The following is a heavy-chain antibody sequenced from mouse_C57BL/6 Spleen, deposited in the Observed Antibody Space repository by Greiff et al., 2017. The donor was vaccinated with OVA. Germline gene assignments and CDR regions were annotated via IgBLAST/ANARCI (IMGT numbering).Heavy chain of an antibody. J-gene: IGHJ2*01. D-gene: IGHD2-3*01. V-gene: IGHV5-4*01. CDR3: ARWLLLPYYFDY. CDR2: ISDGGSYT. CDR1: GFTFSSYA. Sequence: EVQLVESGGGLVKPGGSLKLSCAASGFTFSSYAMSWVRQTPEKRLEWVATISDGGSYTYYPDNVKGRFTISRDNAKNNLYLQMSHLKSEDTAMYYCARWLLLPYYFDYWGQGTTLTVSS.